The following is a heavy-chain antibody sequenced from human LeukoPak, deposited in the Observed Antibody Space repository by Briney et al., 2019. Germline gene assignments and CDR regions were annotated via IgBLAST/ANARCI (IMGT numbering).Heavy chain of an antibody. CDR2: IKQDGSEK. D-gene: IGHD1-26*01. J-gene: IGHJ6*03. Sequence: GGSLRLSCAASGFTFSNYWMSWVRQAPGKGLEWVANIKQDGSEKYYVDSVKGRFTISRDNAKNSLYLQMNSLRAEDTAVYYCARVGAKLYYYYYMDVWGKGATVTVSS. V-gene: IGHV3-7*01. CDR1: GFTFSNYW. CDR3: ARVGAKLYYYYYMDV.